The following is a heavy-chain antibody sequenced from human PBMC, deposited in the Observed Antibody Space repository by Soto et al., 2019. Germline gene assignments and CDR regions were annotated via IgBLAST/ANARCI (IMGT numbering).Heavy chain of an antibody. CDR2: IYPGDSDS. V-gene: IGHV5-51*01. CDR3: ARANVITFGGISDPSFFDY. J-gene: IGHJ4*02. D-gene: IGHD3-16*01. Sequence: GESLKISCQGSGYNFPIYWIAWVRQMPGKGLEWMGIIYPGDSDSRYSPSFQGQVTISADKSISTAYLQWSSLKASDTALYYCARANVITFGGISDPSFFDYWGQGTLVTVSS. CDR1: GYNFPIYW.